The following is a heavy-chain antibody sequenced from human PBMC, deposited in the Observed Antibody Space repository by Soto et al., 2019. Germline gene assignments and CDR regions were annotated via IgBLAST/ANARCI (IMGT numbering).Heavy chain of an antibody. V-gene: IGHV3-30*18. D-gene: IGHD2-21*02. CDR2: ISNDGNNK. Sequence: GGSLRLSCATSGFTFRSYGMHWVRQAPGKGLEWLAVISNDGNNKFFADSVKGRLTLSRDNARNTLYLQINSLRAEDTAVYFCGKDTLHSRGRDCPFSYYYGLDVWGQGTTVTVSS. CDR1: GFTFRSYG. CDR3: GKDTLHSRGRDCPFSYYYGLDV. J-gene: IGHJ6*02.